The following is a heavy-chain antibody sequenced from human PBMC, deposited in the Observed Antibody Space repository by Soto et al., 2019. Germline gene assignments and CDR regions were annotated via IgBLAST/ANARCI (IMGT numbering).Heavy chain of an antibody. J-gene: IGHJ4*02. V-gene: IGHV3-30-3*01. CDR1: GFTFSSYA. Sequence: QVQLVESGGGVVQPGRSLRLSCAASGFTFSSYAMHWVRXXXXXXXXXXXXXXXDGSNKYYADSVKGRFTISRDNSKNTLYLQMNSLXXXXXXXXXXXXXXXXXXXXXXXXXXXXXXXXGQGTLVTVSS. CDR2: XXXDGSNK. CDR3: XXXXXXXXXXXXXXXXXXXXX.